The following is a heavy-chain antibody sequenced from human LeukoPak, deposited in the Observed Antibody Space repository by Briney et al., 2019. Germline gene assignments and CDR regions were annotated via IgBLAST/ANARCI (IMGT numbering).Heavy chain of an antibody. V-gene: IGHV3-30*18. D-gene: IGHD4-17*01. Sequence: QSGGSLRLSCAASGFTFSSYGMHWVRQAPGKGLEWVAVISYDGSNKYYADSVKGRFTISRDNSKNTLYLQMNSLRAEDTAVYYCAKDRTPSWNDYGDYGANPGAYYGMDVWGQGTTVTVSS. CDR1: GFTFSSYG. CDR3: AKDRTPSWNDYGDYGANPGAYYGMDV. CDR2: ISYDGSNK. J-gene: IGHJ6*02.